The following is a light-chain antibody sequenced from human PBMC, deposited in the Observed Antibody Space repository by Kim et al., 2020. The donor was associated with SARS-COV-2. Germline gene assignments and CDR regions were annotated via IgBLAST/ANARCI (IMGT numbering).Light chain of an antibody. V-gene: IGLV4-60*03. J-gene: IGLJ3*02. CDR2: LEGSGVY. Sequence: AVKLTCTLNSGRRSYTIAWHQRQPGKAQRYLMKLEGSGVYKGGGGVPDRFSGSSSGADRYLTISNLQSEDEADYDCEAWGSNSWVFGGGTQLTVL. CDR1: SGRRSYT. CDR3: EAWGSNSWV.